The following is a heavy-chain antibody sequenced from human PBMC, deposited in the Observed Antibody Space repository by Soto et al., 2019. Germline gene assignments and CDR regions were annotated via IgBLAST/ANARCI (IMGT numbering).Heavy chain of an antibody. CDR2: IIPIFGTA. J-gene: IGHJ4*02. V-gene: IGHV1-69*13. CDR3: ASSDGSKGSYYFDY. CDR1: GGTFSSYA. Sequence: SVKVSCKASGGTFSSYAISWVRQAPGQGLEWMGGIIPIFGTANYAQKFQGRVTITADESTSTAYMELSSLRSEDTAVYYCASSDGSKGSYYFDYWGQGNLVTVSS. D-gene: IGHD2-15*01.